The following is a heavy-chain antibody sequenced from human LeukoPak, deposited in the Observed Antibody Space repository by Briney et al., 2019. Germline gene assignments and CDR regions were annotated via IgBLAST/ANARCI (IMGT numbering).Heavy chain of an antibody. CDR1: GYTFSTYG. J-gene: IGHJ3*01. CDR2: ISAFTDST. Sequence: GASVKVSCKDSGYTFSTYGITWVRQAPGQGLEWMGWISAFTDSTNYAQKFQDRVTVTKDTSTSTAYMELRSLTSDDTAVYYCAKVVGATSAFDVWGQGTMVTVSS. D-gene: IGHD1-26*01. V-gene: IGHV1-18*01. CDR3: AKVVGATSAFDV.